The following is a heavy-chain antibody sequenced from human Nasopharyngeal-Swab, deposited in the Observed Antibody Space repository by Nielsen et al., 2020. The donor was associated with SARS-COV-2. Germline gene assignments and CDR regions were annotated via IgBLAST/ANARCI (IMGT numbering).Heavy chain of an antibody. D-gene: IGHD1-26*01. CDR2: ISSSSSYI. CDR1: GFTFSSYS. Sequence: GGSLRLSCAASGFTFSSYSMNWVRQAPGKGLEWVSSISSSSSYIYYADSVKGRFTISRDNSKNTLYLQMNSLRAEDTAVYYCARDAGHWDFGYWGQGTLVTVSS. CDR3: ARDAGHWDFGY. J-gene: IGHJ4*02. V-gene: IGHV3-21*01.